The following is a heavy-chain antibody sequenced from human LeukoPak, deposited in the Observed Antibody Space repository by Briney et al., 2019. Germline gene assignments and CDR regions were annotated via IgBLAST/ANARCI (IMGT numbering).Heavy chain of an antibody. Sequence: GGSLRLSCAASGFTFSSYAMSWVRQAPGKGLEWVSAISGSGGSTYYADSVKGRFTISRDNSKNTLYLQMNSLRAEDTAVYYCAKLGKYSYGPRDWFDPWGQGTLVTVSS. CDR2: ISGSGGST. J-gene: IGHJ5*02. CDR3: AKLGKYSYGPRDWFDP. CDR1: GFTFSSYA. D-gene: IGHD5-18*01. V-gene: IGHV3-23*01.